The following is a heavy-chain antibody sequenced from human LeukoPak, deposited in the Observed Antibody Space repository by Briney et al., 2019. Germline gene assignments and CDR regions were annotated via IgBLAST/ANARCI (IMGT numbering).Heavy chain of an antibody. J-gene: IGHJ4*02. D-gene: IGHD6-19*01. Sequence: SETLSLTCTVSGVSINSTSYYWTWIRQAPGKGLEWIGSIYHSGRTYYNPSLKSRVTTSVDTSKNQFSLKLSSVTAADTAVYYCARDKIAVAGMGFDYWGQGTLVTVSS. V-gene: IGHV4-39*07. CDR2: IYHSGRT. CDR3: ARDKIAVAGMGFDY. CDR1: GVSINSTSYY.